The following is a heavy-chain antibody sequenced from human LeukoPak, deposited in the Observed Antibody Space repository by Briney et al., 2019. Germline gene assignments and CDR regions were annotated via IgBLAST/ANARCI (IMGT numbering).Heavy chain of an antibody. CDR1: GFTFSSYW. J-gene: IGHJ6*02. CDR2: ISSSSNTI. V-gene: IGHV3-48*01. CDR3: ARDKGPPTYYDFWSGYFGYYGMDV. Sequence: GGSLRLSCAASGFTFSSYWMSWVRQAPGKGLEWVSYISSSSNTIYYADSVKGRFTISRDSAKKSLYLQMNSLRAEDTAVYYCARDKGPPTYYDFWSGYFGYYGMDVWGQGTTVTVSS. D-gene: IGHD3-3*01.